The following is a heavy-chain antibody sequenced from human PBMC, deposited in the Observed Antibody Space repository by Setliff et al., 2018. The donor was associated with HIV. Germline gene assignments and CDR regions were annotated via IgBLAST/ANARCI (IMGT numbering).Heavy chain of an antibody. Sequence: SETLSLTCTVSGGSISSYYWSWIRQPPGEGLEWIGHIYSTGNTNYNSSLKSRVTMSIATSKNQFYLKLSAVTAADTAVYYCVRETAGKYGAGRYMDVWGKGTTVTVSS. CDR3: VRETAGKYGAGRYMDV. J-gene: IGHJ6*03. V-gene: IGHV4-59*12. CDR1: GGSISSYY. D-gene: IGHD3-10*01. CDR2: IYSTGNT.